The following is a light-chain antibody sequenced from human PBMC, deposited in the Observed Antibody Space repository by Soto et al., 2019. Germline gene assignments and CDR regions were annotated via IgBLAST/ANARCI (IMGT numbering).Light chain of an antibody. Sequence: EIVMTQSPATLSVSSGDGAALSCRASQSVGTSLAWYQQEPGQAPRLLIFGASIRATGIPARFSASGSGTEFTLTISSLQSEDFAVYYCQQYNDWPLTFGGGTKVEI. CDR1: QSVGTS. CDR3: QQYNDWPLT. J-gene: IGKJ4*01. V-gene: IGKV3-15*01. CDR2: GAS.